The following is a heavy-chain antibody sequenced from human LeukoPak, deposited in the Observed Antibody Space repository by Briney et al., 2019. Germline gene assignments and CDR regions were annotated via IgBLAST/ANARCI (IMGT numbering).Heavy chain of an antibody. V-gene: IGHV3-73*01. Sequence: PGGSLRLSCAASGFTFSGSAMHWVRQASGKGLEWVGRIRSIANSYATAYAASVKGRFTISRDDSKNTAYLQMNSLKTEDTAVYYCTRPEETYYMDVWGKGTTVTVSS. CDR3: TRPEETYYMDV. D-gene: IGHD5-24*01. CDR2: IRSIANSYAT. CDR1: GFTFSGSA. J-gene: IGHJ6*03.